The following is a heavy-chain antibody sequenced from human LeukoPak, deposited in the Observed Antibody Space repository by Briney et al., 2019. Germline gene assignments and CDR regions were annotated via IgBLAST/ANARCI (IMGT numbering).Heavy chain of an antibody. V-gene: IGHV1-2*02. CDR1: GYIFTHYY. CDR2: INPNGNGA. J-gene: IGHJ4*02. CDR3: ARDERYDSSGYPFDY. D-gene: IGHD3-22*01. Sequence: ASVKVSCKTSGYIFTHYYIQWVRQAPGQGLEWMGWINPNGNGAKYAQRFQGRVTMTRDTSISTAYMELTRLKSDDAAVYYCARDERYDSSGYPFDYWGQGTLVTVSS.